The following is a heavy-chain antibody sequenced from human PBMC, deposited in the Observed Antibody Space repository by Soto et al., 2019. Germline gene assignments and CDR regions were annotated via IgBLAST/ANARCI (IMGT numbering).Heavy chain of an antibody. CDR2: ISSSSYI. J-gene: IGHJ5*02. D-gene: IGHD1-20*01. Sequence: GGSLRLSCAASGFTFSSYSMNWVRQAPGKGLEWVSSISSSSYIYYADSVKGRFTISRDNAKNSLYLQMNSLRAEDTAVYYCARVQSDRYNWNPARWFDPWGQGTLVTVSS. CDR3: ARVQSDRYNWNPARWFDP. V-gene: IGHV3-21*01. CDR1: GFTFSSYS.